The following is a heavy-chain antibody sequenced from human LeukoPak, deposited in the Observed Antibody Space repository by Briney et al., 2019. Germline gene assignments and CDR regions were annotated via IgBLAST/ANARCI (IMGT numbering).Heavy chain of an antibody. CDR2: INHSGST. V-gene: IGHV4-34*01. CDR1: GGSITSSHY. CDR3: ARTTVVTSNFDF. J-gene: IGHJ4*02. Sequence: SSETLSLTCTVSGGSITSSHYWTWIRQPPGKGLEWIGEINHSGSTNYNPSLMSRVTISVDTSKNQFSLKLSSVTAADTAMYYCARTTVVTSNFDFWGQGTLVTVSS. D-gene: IGHD4-23*01.